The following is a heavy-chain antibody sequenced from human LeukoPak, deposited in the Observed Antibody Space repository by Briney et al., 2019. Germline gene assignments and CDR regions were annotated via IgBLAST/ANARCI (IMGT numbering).Heavy chain of an antibody. Sequence: PSETLSLTCTVSGGSISSYYWSWIRQPPGKGLEWIGCIYYSGSTNYNPSLTSRVTISVDTSKYQFSLKLSSVTAADTAVYYCARAAQQLVRFDYWGQGTLVTVSS. CDR3: ARAAQQLVRFDY. CDR2: IYYSGST. D-gene: IGHD6-13*01. CDR1: GGSISSYY. J-gene: IGHJ4*02. V-gene: IGHV4-59*01.